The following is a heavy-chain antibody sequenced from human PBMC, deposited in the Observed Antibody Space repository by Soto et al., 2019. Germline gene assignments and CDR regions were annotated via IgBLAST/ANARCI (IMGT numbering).Heavy chain of an antibody. CDR3: ATVGTDYGSGSPYYSDY. CDR2: ISPSSSFL. D-gene: IGHD3-10*01. J-gene: IGHJ4*02. V-gene: IGHV3-21*06. CDR1: GFSFRSYY. Sequence: EVQLVESGGGLVKPGGSLRLSCAASGFSFRSYYMNWVRQAPGRGLEWVSSISPSSSFLNYADSVKGRFTISRDNAKSSVNLQMNSLGAEDTAVYYCATVGTDYGSGSPYYSDYWGQGTLVTVSS.